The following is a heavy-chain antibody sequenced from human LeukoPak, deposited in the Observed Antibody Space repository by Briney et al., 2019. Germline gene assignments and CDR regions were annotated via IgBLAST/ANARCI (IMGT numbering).Heavy chain of an antibody. CDR2: TYYRSKWYN. V-gene: IGHV6-1*01. J-gene: IGHJ6*02. CDR1: GDSVSSNSAA. CDR3: ARDRNWGSDYYYYGMDV. D-gene: IGHD7-27*01. Sequence: SQTLSLTCAISGDSVSSNSAAWNWIRQSPSRGLEWLGRTYYRSKWYNDYAVSVKSRITINPDTSKNQFSLQLNSVTTEDTAVYYCARDRNWGSDYYYYGMDVWGQGTTVTVSS.